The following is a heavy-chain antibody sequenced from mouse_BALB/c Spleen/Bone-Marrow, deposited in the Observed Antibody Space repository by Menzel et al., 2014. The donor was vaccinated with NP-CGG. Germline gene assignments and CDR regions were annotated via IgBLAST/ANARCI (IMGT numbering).Heavy chain of an antibody. Sequence: VQLQQSGAELVKPGASVKLSCKASGYTLTGYWMHWVKQRPGQGLEWIGEINPTNGPTNYNEKFKGKATLTADTSSKTDYVQLSSLTSKVSAIVYCARLRYGSSYIVDFWGQGTSVTVSS. CDR3: ARLRYGSSYIVDF. D-gene: IGHD1-1*01. CDR2: INPTNGPT. J-gene: IGHJ4*01. V-gene: IGHV1S81*02. CDR1: GYTLTGYW.